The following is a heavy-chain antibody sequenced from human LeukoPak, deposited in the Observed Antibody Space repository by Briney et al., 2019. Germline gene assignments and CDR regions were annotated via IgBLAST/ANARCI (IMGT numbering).Heavy chain of an antibody. D-gene: IGHD6-19*01. CDR3: ARGGSGMTVALFDQ. CDR1: GDSVSRTNAA. Sequence: SQTLSLTCVISGDSVSRTNAAWNWIRQSPSRGLEWLGRTYYRTKWYSDSAVSVKSRIIISPDTSKNQFSLQLNSVTPEDTAVYYCARGGSGMTVALFDQWGQGTPVTVSS. V-gene: IGHV6-1*01. CDR2: TYYRTKWYS. J-gene: IGHJ4*02.